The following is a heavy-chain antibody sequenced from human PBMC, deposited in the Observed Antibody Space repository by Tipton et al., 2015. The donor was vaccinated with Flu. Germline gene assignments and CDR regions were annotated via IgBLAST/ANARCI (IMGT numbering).Heavy chain of an antibody. J-gene: IGHJ6*02. Sequence: LRLSCTVSGGSISSYYWSWIRQPAGKGLEWIGRIYTSGSTNYNPSLKSRVTMSVDTPKNQFSLKLSSVTAADTAVYYCARGGAADGFYYYYGMDVWGQGTTVTVSS. CDR2: IYTSGST. D-gene: IGHD6-13*01. CDR3: ARGGAADGFYYYYGMDV. V-gene: IGHV4-4*07. CDR1: GGSISSYY.